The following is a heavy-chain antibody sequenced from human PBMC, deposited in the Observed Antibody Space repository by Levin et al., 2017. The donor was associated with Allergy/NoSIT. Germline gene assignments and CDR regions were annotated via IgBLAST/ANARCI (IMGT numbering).Heavy chain of an antibody. CDR3: ATYSYGYGEGGY. J-gene: IGHJ4*02. CDR2: INPSGGST. Sequence: ASVKVSCKASGYTFTSYYMHWVRQAPGQGLEWMGIINPSGGSTSYAQKFQGRVTMTRDTSTSTVYMELSSLRSEDTAVYYCATYSYGYGEGGYWGQGTLVTVSS. D-gene: IGHD5-18*01. V-gene: IGHV1-46*01. CDR1: GYTFTSYY.